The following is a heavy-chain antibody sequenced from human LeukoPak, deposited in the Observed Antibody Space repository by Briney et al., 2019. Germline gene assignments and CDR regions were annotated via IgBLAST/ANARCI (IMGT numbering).Heavy chain of an antibody. CDR3: VRGYCSGGSCYSTG. Sequence: SQTLSLTCAISGDSVSSNSAAWNWIRQSPSRGLEWLGRTYYRSKWYNDYAVSVQSRITINPDTSKNQFSLQLNSVTPEDTAVYYCVRGYCSGGSCYSTGWGQGTMVTVSS. J-gene: IGHJ3*01. V-gene: IGHV6-1*01. CDR2: TYYRSKWYN. D-gene: IGHD2-15*01. CDR1: GDSVSSNSAA.